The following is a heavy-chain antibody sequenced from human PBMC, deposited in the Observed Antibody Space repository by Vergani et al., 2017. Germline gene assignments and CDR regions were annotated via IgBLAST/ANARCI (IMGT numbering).Heavy chain of an antibody. D-gene: IGHD3-16*01. V-gene: IGHV3-7*01. Sequence: EVHLEESGGGLVQPGGSLRLSCAASGFTFGDYYMAWIRLAPGKGLDWVASIKRDGTETFYVDSVKGRFTISRDNSKNTLYLEIESLRVEDTAVYFCARDKSKRAPAVMGTYYYYMDVWGKGTKVTVSS. CDR2: IKRDGTET. CDR3: ARDKSKRAPAVMGTYYYYMDV. J-gene: IGHJ6*03. CDR1: GFTFGDYY.